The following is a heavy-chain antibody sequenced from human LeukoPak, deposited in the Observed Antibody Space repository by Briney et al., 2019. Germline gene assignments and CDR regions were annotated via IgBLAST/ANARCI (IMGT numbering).Heavy chain of an antibody. CDR2: ISYDGSNK. Sequence: GGSLRLSCAASGFTFSSYAMHWVRQASGKGLEWVAVISYDGSNKYYADSVKGRFTISRDNSKNTLYLQMNNLRAEDTAVYYCARDRTRDGYNQGRVFDYWGQGTPVTVSS. D-gene: IGHD5-24*01. CDR1: GFTFSSYA. V-gene: IGHV3-30-3*01. J-gene: IGHJ4*02. CDR3: ARDRTRDGYNQGRVFDY.